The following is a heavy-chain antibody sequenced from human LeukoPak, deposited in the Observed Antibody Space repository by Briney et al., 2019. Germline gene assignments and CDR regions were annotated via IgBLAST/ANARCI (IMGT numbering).Heavy chain of an antibody. CDR2: IYTSGST. CDR3: ARELDDYGDLNFDY. V-gene: IGHV4-4*07. Sequence: PSETLSLTCTVSGGSISSYYWSWIRQPAGKGLEWIGRIYTSGSTNYNPSLKSRVTMSVDTSKNQFSLKLSSVTAADTAVYYSARELDDYGDLNFDYWGQGTLVTVSS. D-gene: IGHD4-17*01. J-gene: IGHJ4*02. CDR1: GGSISSYY.